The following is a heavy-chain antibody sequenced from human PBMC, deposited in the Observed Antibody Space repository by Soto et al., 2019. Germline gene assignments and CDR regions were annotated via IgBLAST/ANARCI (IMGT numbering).Heavy chain of an antibody. D-gene: IGHD3-9*01. J-gene: IGHJ4*02. CDR1: GFTFSSYA. CDR3: ARGLDYDILTGKDY. CDR2: ISGSGSYI. V-gene: IGHV3-21*01. Sequence: GGSLRLSCAASGFTFSSYAMSWVRQAPGKGLEWVSAISGSGSYIYYADSVKGRFTISRDNAKNSLYLQMNSLRAEDTAVYYCARGLDYDILTGKDYWGQGTLVTVSS.